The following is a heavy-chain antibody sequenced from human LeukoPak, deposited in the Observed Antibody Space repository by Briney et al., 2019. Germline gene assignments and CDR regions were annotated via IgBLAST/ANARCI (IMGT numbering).Heavy chain of an antibody. Sequence: SQTLSLTCTVSGDSISSGGYHWTWIRQHPGKGLERIGYISYSGSSYYNPSLKSRVTISVDTAKNQFSLKLSSVTAADTAVYYWARRLRSLRYFDYWGQGTLVTVSS. D-gene: IGHD2-21*01. CDR1: GDSISSGGYH. V-gene: IGHV4-31*03. CDR2: ISYSGSS. J-gene: IGHJ4*02. CDR3: ARRLRSLRYFDY.